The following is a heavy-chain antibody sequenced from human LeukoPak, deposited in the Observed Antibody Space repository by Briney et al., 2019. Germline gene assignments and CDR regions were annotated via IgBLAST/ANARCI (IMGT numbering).Heavy chain of an antibody. CDR3: AKGMAAYGSGSLFDY. V-gene: IGHV3-7*01. J-gene: IGHJ4*02. CDR1: GFTFSSYA. CDR2: IKKDGSEK. D-gene: IGHD3-10*01. Sequence: PGGSLRLSCAASGFTFSSYAMSRVRQAPGKGLEWVANIKKDGSEKYYVDSVKGRFAIPRDNAKTSPYLQMNSLRAEDTAVYYCAKGMAAYGSGSLFDYWGQGTLVTVSS.